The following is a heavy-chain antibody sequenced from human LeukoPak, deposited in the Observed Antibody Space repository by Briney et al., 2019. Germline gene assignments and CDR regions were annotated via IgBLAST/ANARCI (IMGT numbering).Heavy chain of an antibody. J-gene: IGHJ6*03. CDR2: IPSSSSYT. Sequence: GGSLRLSCAASGFTFSTYNMNWVRQAPGKGLEWVSSIPSSSSYTFYADSVKGRFTISRDNAKSSLYLQMNSLRAEDTAIYYCARDPYNGNYGDSYYYYMDVWGKGTTVTVSS. CDR3: ARDPYNGNYGDSYYYYMDV. V-gene: IGHV3-21*01. D-gene: IGHD1-26*01. CDR1: GFTFSTYN.